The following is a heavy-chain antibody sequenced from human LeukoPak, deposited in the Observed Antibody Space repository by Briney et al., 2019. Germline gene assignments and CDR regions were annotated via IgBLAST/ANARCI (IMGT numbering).Heavy chain of an antibody. CDR2: IYHTGNT. J-gene: IGHJ4*02. V-gene: IGHV4-59*01. Sequence: SETLSLTCSVSNDSIRNYYWSWIRQPPGKALEWIGYIYHTGNTNYNPSLKSRLTMSIDTSKNQFSLNLNSVTAADTAVYYRARGNYGSGSYYVVDFDYWGQGTLVTVSS. CDR1: NDSIRNYY. CDR3: ARGNYGSGSYYVVDFDY. D-gene: IGHD3-10*01.